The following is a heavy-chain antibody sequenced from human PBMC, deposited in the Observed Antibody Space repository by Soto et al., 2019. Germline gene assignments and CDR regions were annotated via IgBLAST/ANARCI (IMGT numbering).Heavy chain of an antibody. CDR3: ARDICGVSDV. V-gene: IGHV3-74*01. J-gene: IGHJ6*04. Sequence: VQLVESGGGAVQPGGSLRLSCAASGFTFSSYGMQWVRQTPGKGLVWVGRITNDGKIAYYADSVKGRFTISRDNAKNTLYLQMNGLRDDDTSVVYCARDICGVSDVWGKGTMVIVTS. CDR1: GFTFSSYG. D-gene: IGHD2-8*01. CDR2: ITNDGKIA.